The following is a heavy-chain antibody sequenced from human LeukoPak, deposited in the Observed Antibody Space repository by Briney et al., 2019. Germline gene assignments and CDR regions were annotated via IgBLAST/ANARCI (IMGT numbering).Heavy chain of an antibody. CDR3: VRDRGCSGGTCYQTNYYYYGMDV. V-gene: IGHV1-18*01. CDR1: GYNFISYG. CDR2: ISAYNGHA. D-gene: IGHD2-15*01. Sequence: ASVKVSCKTSGYNFISYGINWVRQAPGQGLEWMGWISAYNGHANYAQKLQGRVSMTRDTSTRTADMELRSLRSDDTAIYYCVRDRGCSGGTCYQTNYYYYGMDVWGQGTTVTVSS. J-gene: IGHJ6*02.